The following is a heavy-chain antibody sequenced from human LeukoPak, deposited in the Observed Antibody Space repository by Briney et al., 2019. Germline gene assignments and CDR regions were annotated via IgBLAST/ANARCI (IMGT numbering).Heavy chain of an antibody. V-gene: IGHV1-2*02. D-gene: IGHD2-15*01. CDR2: INPNSGGT. CDR3: ARDYCSGGSCYSNFQH. Sequence: ASVKVSCKASGYTFTGYYMHWVRQAPGQGLEWMGWINPNSGGTNYAQKFQGRVTMTRDTSISTAYMGLSRLRSDDTAVYYCARDYCSGGSCYSNFQHWGQGTLVTVSS. CDR1: GYTFTGYY. J-gene: IGHJ1*01.